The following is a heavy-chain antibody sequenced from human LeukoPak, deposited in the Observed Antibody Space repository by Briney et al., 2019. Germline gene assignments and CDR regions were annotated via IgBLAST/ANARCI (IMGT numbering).Heavy chain of an antibody. D-gene: IGHD6-19*01. CDR2: IYYSGST. J-gene: IGHJ4*02. CDR3: ARFSNAGYSSGWYFDY. CDR1: GGSISSYY. V-gene: IGHV4-59*01. Sequence: SETLSLTCTVSGGSISSYYWSWIRQPPGKGLEWIGYIYYSGSTNYNPSLKSRVTISVDTSKNQFSLKLSSVTAADTAAYYCARFSNAGYSSGWYFDYWGQGTLVTVSS.